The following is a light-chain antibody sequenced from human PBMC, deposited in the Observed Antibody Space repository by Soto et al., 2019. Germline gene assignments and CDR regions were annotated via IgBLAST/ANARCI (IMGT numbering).Light chain of an antibody. CDR3: QQYHSYSWT. V-gene: IGKV1-5*03. J-gene: IGKJ1*01. Sequence: IQMTQSPSTLSASVEDRVTITCRASQTINSWVAWYQQKPGKSPKLLXARAXTLESGVPPRFSGSGAGTEFTLTITSLQPDDFATYYCQQYHSYSWTFGQGTKVDIK. CDR1: QTINSW. CDR2: RAX.